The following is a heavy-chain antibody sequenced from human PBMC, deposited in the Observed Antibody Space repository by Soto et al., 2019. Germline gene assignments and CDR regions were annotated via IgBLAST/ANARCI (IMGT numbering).Heavy chain of an antibody. CDR3: ASRRDYYDSSGYSDAFDI. CDR1: GYSFTSYW. D-gene: IGHD3-22*01. Sequence: GESLKISCKGSGYSFTSYWIGWVRQMPGKGLEWMGIIYPGDSGTRYSPSFQGQVTISADKSISTAYLQWSSLKASDTAMYYCASRRDYYDSSGYSDAFDIWGQGTMVIVSS. V-gene: IGHV5-51*01. CDR2: IYPGDSGT. J-gene: IGHJ3*02.